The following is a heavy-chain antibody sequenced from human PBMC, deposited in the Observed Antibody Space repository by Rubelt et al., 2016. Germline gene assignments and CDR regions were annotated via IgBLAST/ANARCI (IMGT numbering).Heavy chain of an antibody. Sequence: EVQVVESGGGLVQPGGSLRLSCAASGFTFSTYWMHWVRQVPGKGLVWVSRINNDGSSTNYADSVKGRFTISRDNAQNTLYLQMNSLRAEDTAIYYCVRGCLSTSCFSWGQGTLVTVSS. CDR1: GFTFSTYW. CDR3: VRGCLSTSCFS. V-gene: IGHV3-74*02. CDR2: INNDGSST. J-gene: IGHJ5*02. D-gene: IGHD2-2*01.